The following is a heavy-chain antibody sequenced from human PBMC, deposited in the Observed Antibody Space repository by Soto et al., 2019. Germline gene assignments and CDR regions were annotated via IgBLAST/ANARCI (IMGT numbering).Heavy chain of an antibody. CDR2: LIHGGNT. CDR1: GFFISSGNY. CDR3: ARARWYDAFDV. Sequence: SETLSLTCAVSGFFISSGNYWGCIRKPPGKGLEWSGSLIHGGNTYHNPSLKSRVTISVDMSKNQYSLKLNSVTAADTAVYYCARARWYDAFDVWGQGTVVTVSS. D-gene: IGHD2-15*01. J-gene: IGHJ3*01. V-gene: IGHV4-38-2*01.